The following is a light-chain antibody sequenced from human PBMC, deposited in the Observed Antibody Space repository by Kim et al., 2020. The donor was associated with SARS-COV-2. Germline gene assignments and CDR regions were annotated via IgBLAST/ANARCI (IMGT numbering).Light chain of an antibody. CDR1: QSISNL. CDR3: QQTSSVPLT. J-gene: IGKJ4*01. V-gene: IGKV1-39*01. CDR2: SAS. Sequence: DIQLTQSPSSLSASVGDRVTITCRASQSISNLLNWYQKKPGKAPQTLIYSASNLQSGVPSRFSGSGSGTDFTLTISSLQLEDFATYYCQQTSSVPLTFGGGTKVDIK.